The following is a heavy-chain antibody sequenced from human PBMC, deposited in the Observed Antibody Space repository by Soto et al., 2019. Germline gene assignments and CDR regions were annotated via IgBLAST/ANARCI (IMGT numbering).Heavy chain of an antibody. D-gene: IGHD3-10*01. CDR2: IKSKTDGGTT. J-gene: IGHJ5*02. CDR1: GFTFSNAW. CDR3: TTDRGEDWFDP. Sequence: LRLSCAASGFTFSNAWMSWVRQAPGKGLEWVGRIKSKTDGGTTDYAAPVKGRFTISRDDSKNTLYLQMNSLKTEDTAVYYCTTDRGEDWFDPWGQGTLVTVYS. V-gene: IGHV3-15*01.